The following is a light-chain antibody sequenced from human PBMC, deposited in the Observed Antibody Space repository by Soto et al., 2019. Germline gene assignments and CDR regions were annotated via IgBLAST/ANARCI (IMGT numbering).Light chain of an antibody. CDR3: QQYYTTPLT. CDR2: WAS. J-gene: IGKJ2*01. Sequence: DIVMTQSPDSLAVSLGERATINCKSSQSVLHSSNNRNYLAWYQHKSGQPPKLLIYWASTRESGVPDRFSGSGSGTDFTLTISSLQAEDVAVYYCQQYYTTPLTFGQGTKLEI. V-gene: IGKV4-1*01. CDR1: QSVLHSSNNRNY.